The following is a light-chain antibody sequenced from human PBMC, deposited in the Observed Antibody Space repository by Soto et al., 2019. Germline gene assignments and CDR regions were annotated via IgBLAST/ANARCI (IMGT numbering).Light chain of an antibody. CDR3: SSYTSSSPQLV. V-gene: IGLV2-14*01. CDR1: SSDVGGYKY. CDR2: DVS. Sequence: QSVLTQPASVSGSPGQSITISCTGTSSDVGGYKYVSWYQQHPGKAPKLMIYDVSNRPSGVSNRFSGSKSGNTASLTISGLQSADEADYYCSSYTSSSPQLVFGTGTKLTVL. J-gene: IGLJ1*01.